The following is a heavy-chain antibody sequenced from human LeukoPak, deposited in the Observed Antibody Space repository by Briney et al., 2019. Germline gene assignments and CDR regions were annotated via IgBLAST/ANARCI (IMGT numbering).Heavy chain of an antibody. CDR1: GFSLSNCG. D-gene: IGHD2-2*01. CDR3: ARASVLGPNTDY. V-gene: IGHV3-7*01. Sequence: GRSLRLSCAASGFSLSNCGMHWVRQAQGKGLEWVASIEQDGSEKYYVDSVEGRFTISRDNAKNSLYLQMNTLRADDTAVYYCARASVLGPNTDYWGQGTLVTVSS. J-gene: IGHJ4*02. CDR2: IEQDGSEK.